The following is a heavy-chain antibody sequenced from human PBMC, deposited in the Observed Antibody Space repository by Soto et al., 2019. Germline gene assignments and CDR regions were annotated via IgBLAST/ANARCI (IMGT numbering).Heavy chain of an antibody. J-gene: IGHJ5*02. CDR3: ARHKAFYYDSSGA. Sequence: LGESPKISCKGSGYSFASYWISWVRQMPAKGLAWMGRIDPSDSYANYSPSFQGHVTFSADKSISTAYLQWSSLRASDTAMYYCARHKAFYYDSSGAWGQGTMVTVSS. CDR2: IDPSDSYA. CDR1: GYSFASYW. D-gene: IGHD3-22*01. V-gene: IGHV5-10-1*01.